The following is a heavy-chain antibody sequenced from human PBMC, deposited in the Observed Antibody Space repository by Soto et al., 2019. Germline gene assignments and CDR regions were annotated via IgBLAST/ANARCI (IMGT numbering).Heavy chain of an antibody. CDR2: IGTAGDT. Sequence: GGSLRLSCAASGFTFSSYDMQWVRQATGKGLEWVSAIGTAGDTYYPGSVKGRFTISRENAKNSLYLQMNSLRAGDTAVYYCARDRGWSLFDYWGQGTLVTVSS. J-gene: IGHJ4*02. D-gene: IGHD6-19*01. CDR1: GFTFSSYD. V-gene: IGHV3-13*04. CDR3: ARDRGWSLFDY.